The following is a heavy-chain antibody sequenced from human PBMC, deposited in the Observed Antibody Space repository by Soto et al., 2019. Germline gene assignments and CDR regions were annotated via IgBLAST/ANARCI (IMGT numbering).Heavy chain of an antibody. CDR1: GFTFSDNY. CDR2: NTGSGSTI. V-gene: IGHV3-11*01. J-gene: IGHJ4*02. D-gene: IGHD6-19*01. CDR3: ARRGSGWFIDY. Sequence: QVQLVESGGGLVKPGGSLRLSCAASGFTFSDNYMTWIRQAPGKGLEWVSYNTGSGSTIYYADSVQGRFTISRDNATKFLYLQMNSLRAEDTAVYYCARRGSGWFIDYWGQGTLVTVSS.